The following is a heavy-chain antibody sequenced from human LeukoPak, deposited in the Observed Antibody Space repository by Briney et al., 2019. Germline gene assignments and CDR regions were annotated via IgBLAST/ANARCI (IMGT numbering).Heavy chain of an antibody. Sequence: PGRSLRLSCAASGFTFSSYAMHWVRQAPGKGLEWVAVISYDGSNKYYTDSVKGRFTISRDNSKNTLYMQMSSLRAEDTAAYYCAKGSRFCGGDRCLFDYWGQGTLVTVSS. CDR3: AKGSRFCGGDRCLFDY. CDR2: ISYDGSNK. J-gene: IGHJ4*02. D-gene: IGHD2-21*01. V-gene: IGHV3-30-3*01. CDR1: GFTFSSYA.